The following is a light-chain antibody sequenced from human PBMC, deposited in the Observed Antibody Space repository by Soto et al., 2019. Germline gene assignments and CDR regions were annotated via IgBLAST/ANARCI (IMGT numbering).Light chain of an antibody. CDR2: DVS. V-gene: IGLV2-14*01. J-gene: IGLJ3*02. CDR3: SSYTSSSNLWV. Sequence: QSALTQPASVSGSPGQSITISCTGTSSDVGGYNYVSWYQQHPGKAPKLMIYDVSNRPSGVSNRFSGSKSGNTASLTIAGLQAEDEADYYCSSYTSSSNLWVFGGGTTLTVL. CDR1: SSDVGGYNY.